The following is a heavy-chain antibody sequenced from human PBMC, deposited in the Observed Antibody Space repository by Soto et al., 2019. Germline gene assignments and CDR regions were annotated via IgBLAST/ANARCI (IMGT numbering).Heavy chain of an antibody. CDR3: ARGVKVHYYDSSGLGY. D-gene: IGHD3-22*01. CDR1: GYTFTSYD. Sequence: ASVKVSCKASGYTFTSYDINWVRQATGQGLEWMGWMNPNSGNTGYAQKFQGRVTMTRNTSISTAYMELSSLRSEDTAVYYCARGVKVHYYDSSGLGYWGQGTLVTVSS. J-gene: IGHJ4*02. CDR2: MNPNSGNT. V-gene: IGHV1-8*01.